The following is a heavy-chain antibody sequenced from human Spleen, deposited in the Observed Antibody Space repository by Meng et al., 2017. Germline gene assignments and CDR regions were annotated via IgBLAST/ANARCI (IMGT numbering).Heavy chain of an antibody. D-gene: IGHD3-10*01. J-gene: IGHJ4*02. V-gene: IGHV1-8*01. CDR2: MNPNSVNT. CDR3: ARDRQSEVRGVMRFYFDY. Sequence: ASVKVSCKASAYTFTSYDMNWVRQATGQGLEWMGWMNPNSVNTDYAQKFQGRVTMTRDTSTSTVYMELSSLRSEDTAVYYCARDRQSEVRGVMRFYFDYWGQGTLVTVSS. CDR1: AYTFTSYD.